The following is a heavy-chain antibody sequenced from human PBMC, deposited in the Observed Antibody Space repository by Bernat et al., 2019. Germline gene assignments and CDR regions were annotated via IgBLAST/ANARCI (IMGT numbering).Heavy chain of an antibody. Sequence: EVQLVQSGAEVKKPGESLKISCKGSGYSFTSYWIGWVRQMPGKGLEWMGIIYPGDSDIRYRPSFQGQVTISADKPISTAYLQWGSLKASDTAMYYCARLNRVWSVHYSRPRYYFDYWGQGTLVTVFS. CDR3: ARLNRVWSVHYSRPRYYFDY. CDR2: IYPGDSDI. D-gene: IGHD3-3*01. V-gene: IGHV5-51*01. CDR1: GYSFTSYW. J-gene: IGHJ4*02.